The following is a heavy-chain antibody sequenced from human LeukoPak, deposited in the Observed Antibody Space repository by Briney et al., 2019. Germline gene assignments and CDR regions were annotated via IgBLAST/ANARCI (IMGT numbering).Heavy chain of an antibody. J-gene: IGHJ3*02. Sequence: SETLSLTCAVYGGSFSGYYWSWIRQPPGKGLEWIGEINHSGSTNYNPSLKSRVTISVDTSKNQFSLELSSVTAADTAVYYCARGGVDTAMEGAFDIWGRGTMVTVSS. CDR2: INHSGST. CDR3: ARGGVDTAMEGAFDI. CDR1: GGSFSGYY. D-gene: IGHD5-18*01. V-gene: IGHV4-34*01.